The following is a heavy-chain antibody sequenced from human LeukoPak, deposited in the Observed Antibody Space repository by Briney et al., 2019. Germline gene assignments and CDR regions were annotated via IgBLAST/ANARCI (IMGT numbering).Heavy chain of an antibody. J-gene: IGHJ6*03. CDR2: ISGSDVST. D-gene: IGHD1-26*01. CDR3: ARDPYNGNYGDSYYYYMDV. CDR1: GFTFRHYA. V-gene: IGHV3-23*01. Sequence: GGSLRLSCVASGFTFRHYAMSWVRQAPGKGLEWVSSISGSDVSTYYAESVKGRFTISRDNAKNSLYLQMNSLRAEDTAIYYCARDPYNGNYGDSYYYYMDVWGKGTTVTISS.